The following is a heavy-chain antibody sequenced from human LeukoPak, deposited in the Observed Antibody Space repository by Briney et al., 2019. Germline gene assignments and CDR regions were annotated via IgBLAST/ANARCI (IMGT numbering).Heavy chain of an antibody. J-gene: IGHJ6*03. CDR3: ARLSVIVGAALEYYYYYMDV. V-gene: IGHV4-34*01. Sequence: SETLSLTCAVYGGTFSGYYWSWIRQPPGKRLEWVGESNDSGGTNYNPSLKGRVTISADKSKNQDSLRLTSVTAADTAVYYCARLSVIVGAALEYYYYYMDVWGQGTTVTVSS. CDR2: SNDSGGT. D-gene: IGHD1-26*01. CDR1: GGTFSGYY.